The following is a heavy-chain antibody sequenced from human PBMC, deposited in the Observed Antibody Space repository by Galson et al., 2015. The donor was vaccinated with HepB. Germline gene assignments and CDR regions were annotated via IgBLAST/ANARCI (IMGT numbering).Heavy chain of an antibody. D-gene: IGHD2-2*02. CDR1: GFTFTSYS. V-gene: IGHV3-30*04. CDR2: ISYDGNNK. CDR3: ARAPPNLNTVYYYYFYAMDV. Sequence: SLRLSCAASGFTFTSYSMHWVRQAPGKGLEWVAVISYDGNNKYYADSVRGRFTISRDNSKNTLYLQMDSLRAEDTAVYYCARAPPNLNTVYYYYFYAMDVWGQGTTVTASS. J-gene: IGHJ6*02.